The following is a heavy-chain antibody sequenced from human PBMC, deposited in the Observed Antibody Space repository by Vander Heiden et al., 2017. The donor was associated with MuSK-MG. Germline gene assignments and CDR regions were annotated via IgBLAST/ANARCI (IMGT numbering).Heavy chain of an antibody. D-gene: IGHD3-22*01. CDR2: ISYDGSNK. CDR1: GFTFRGYA. J-gene: IGHJ4*02. Sequence: QVQLVESGGGVVQPGRSLRLSWPASGFTFRGYAMHWVRQAPGKGLEWVAVISYDGSNKYYADSVKGRFTIARDNSKNTLYLQMNSLRAEDTAVYYCARALRSGSGYYSSDYWGQGTLVTVSS. CDR3: ARALRSGSGYYSSDY. V-gene: IGHV3-30*04.